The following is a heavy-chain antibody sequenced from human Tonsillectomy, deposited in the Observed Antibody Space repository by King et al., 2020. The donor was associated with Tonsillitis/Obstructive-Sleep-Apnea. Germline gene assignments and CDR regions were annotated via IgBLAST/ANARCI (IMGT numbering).Heavy chain of an antibody. CDR3: ARGVNYYGSGHLYYYGMDV. J-gene: IGHJ6*02. Sequence: QLVQSGAEVKKPGASVKVSCKASGYSFTNYGISWVRQAPGQGLEWMGWISAYNGNTNYAQKFQDRVTMTTDTSTSTAYMELRSLRSDDTAVYYCARGVNYYGSGHLYYYGMDVWGQGTTVTVSS. CDR1: GYSFTNYG. V-gene: IGHV1-18*01. D-gene: IGHD3-10*01. CDR2: ISAYNGNT.